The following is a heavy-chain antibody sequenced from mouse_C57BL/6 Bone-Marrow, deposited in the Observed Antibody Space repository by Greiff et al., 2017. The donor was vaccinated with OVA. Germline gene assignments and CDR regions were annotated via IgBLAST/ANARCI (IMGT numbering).Heavy chain of an antibody. CDR3: ARGAYGNYVGNYFDY. J-gene: IGHJ2*01. CDR2: INPSNGGT. Sequence: SGTELVKPGASVKLSCKASGYTFTSYWMHWVKQRPGQGLEWIGNINPSNGGTNYNEKFKSKATLTVDKSSSTAYMQLSSLTSEDSAVYYCARGAYGNYVGNYFDYWGQGTTLTVSS. CDR1: GYTFTSYW. D-gene: IGHD2-1*01. V-gene: IGHV1-53*01.